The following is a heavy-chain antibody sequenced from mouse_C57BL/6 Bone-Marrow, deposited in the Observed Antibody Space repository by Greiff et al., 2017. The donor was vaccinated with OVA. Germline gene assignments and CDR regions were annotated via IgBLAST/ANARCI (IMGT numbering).Heavy chain of an antibody. D-gene: IGHD4-1*02. CDR3: ASTGTVYY. CDR1: GFTFSSYG. V-gene: IGHV5-6*01. J-gene: IGHJ2*01. CDR2: ISSGGSYT. Sequence: EVKLMESGGDLVKPGGSLKLSCAASGFTFSSYGMSWVRQTPDKRLEWVATISSGGSYTYYPDSVKGRFTISRDNAKNTLYLQMSSLKSEDTAMYYCASTGTVYYWGQGTTLTVSS.